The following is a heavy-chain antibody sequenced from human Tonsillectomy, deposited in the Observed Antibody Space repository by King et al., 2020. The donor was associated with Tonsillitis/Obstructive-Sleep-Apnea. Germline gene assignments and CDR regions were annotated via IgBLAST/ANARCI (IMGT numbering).Heavy chain of an antibody. Sequence: QLVQSGAEVKKPGASVKVSCKASGYSLTSYGISWVRQAPGQGLEWMGWISAYNGNTNSAQKLQGRVTMTTDASTSTAYMELRSLRSDDTAVYYCARDSMSHYFDSSAYYTFDYWGQGTLVTVSS. CDR1: GYSLTSYG. J-gene: IGHJ4*02. CDR3: ARDSMSHYFDSSAYYTFDY. CDR2: ISAYNGNT. D-gene: IGHD3-22*01. V-gene: IGHV1-18*01.